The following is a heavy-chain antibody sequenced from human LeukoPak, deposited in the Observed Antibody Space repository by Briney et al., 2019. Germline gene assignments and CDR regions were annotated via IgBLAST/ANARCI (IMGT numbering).Heavy chain of an antibody. Sequence: SETLSLTXTVSGGSISSSSYYWGWIRQPPGKGLEWIGSIYYSGSTYYNPSLKSRVTISVDTSKNQFSLKLSSVTAADTAVYYCARAYYDFWSGYSRIDYWGQGTLVTVSS. D-gene: IGHD3-3*01. CDR1: GGSISSSSYY. CDR3: ARAYYDFWSGYSRIDY. V-gene: IGHV4-39*01. J-gene: IGHJ4*02. CDR2: IYYSGST.